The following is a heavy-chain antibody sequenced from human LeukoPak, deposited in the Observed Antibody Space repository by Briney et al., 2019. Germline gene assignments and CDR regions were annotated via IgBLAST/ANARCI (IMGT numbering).Heavy chain of an antibody. CDR2: IYTSGST. CDR1: GGSISSGNYY. D-gene: IGHD5-18*01. Sequence: KPSETLSLTCTVSGGSISSGNYYWSWIRQPAGKGLEWIGRIYTSGSTNYNPSLKSRVSISVDTSKNQFSLKVSSVTAADTAVYYCARDSGGHSYDYYMDVWGKGTTVTVSS. J-gene: IGHJ6*03. CDR3: ARDSGGHSYDYYMDV. V-gene: IGHV4-61*02.